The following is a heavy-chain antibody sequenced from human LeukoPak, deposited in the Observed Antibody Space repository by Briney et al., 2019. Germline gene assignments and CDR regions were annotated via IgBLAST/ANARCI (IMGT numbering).Heavy chain of an antibody. V-gene: IGHV1-8*01. D-gene: IGHD6-13*01. J-gene: IGHJ6*02. CDR3: ARGSYSSSWYPNYYYYYGMDV. CDR1: GYTFTSYD. CDR2: MNPNSGNT. Sequence: ASVKVSCKASGYTFTSYDINWVRQATGQGLEWMGWMNPNSGNTGYAQKFQGRVTMTRNTSISTAYMELSSLRSEDTAVYYCARGSYSSSWYPNYYYYYGMDVWGQGTTVTVSS.